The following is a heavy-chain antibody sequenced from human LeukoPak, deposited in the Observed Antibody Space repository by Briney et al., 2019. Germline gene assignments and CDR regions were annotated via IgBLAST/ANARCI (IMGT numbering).Heavy chain of an antibody. CDR2: FDPEHGET. J-gene: IGHJ4*02. V-gene: IGHV1-24*01. CDR1: GYTLTELS. D-gene: IGHD2-15*01. Sequence: ASVKVSCKVSGYTLTELSMHWVRQAPGKGLEWMGGFDPEHGETIYAQKFQGGVTMTEDTSIDTVYMELSSLRSEDTAVYYCATDRVGYCSGGSCYSRSSALDYWGQGTLVTVSS. CDR3: ATDRVGYCSGGSCYSRSSALDY.